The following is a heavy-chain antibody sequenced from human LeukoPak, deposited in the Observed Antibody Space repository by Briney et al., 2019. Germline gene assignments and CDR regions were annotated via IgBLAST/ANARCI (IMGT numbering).Heavy chain of an antibody. D-gene: IGHD3-16*02. CDR1: GGSISSYY. V-gene: IGHV4-59*12. J-gene: IGHJ4*02. Sequence: SETLSLTCTVSGGSISSYYWSWIRQPPGKGLEWIGYIYYSGSTNYNPSLKSRVTISVDTSKNQFSLKLSSVTAADTAVYYCARVPYDYVWGSYRSGSYFDYWGQGTLVTVSS. CDR2: IYYSGST. CDR3: ARVPYDYVWGSYRSGSYFDY.